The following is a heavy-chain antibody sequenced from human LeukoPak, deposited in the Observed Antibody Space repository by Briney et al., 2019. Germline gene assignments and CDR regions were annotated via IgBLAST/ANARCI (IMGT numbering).Heavy chain of an antibody. Sequence: GGSLRLSCAASGFTFSSYGMHWVRQAPGKGLEWVASISYDGSNRYFAESVKGRFTISRDNSKNTLYLQMNGLRAEDTAVYYCAKPPRGSGADYWGQGTLVTVSS. CDR1: GFTFSSYG. V-gene: IGHV3-30*18. CDR2: ISYDGSNR. D-gene: IGHD3-10*01. CDR3: AKPPRGSGADY. J-gene: IGHJ4*02.